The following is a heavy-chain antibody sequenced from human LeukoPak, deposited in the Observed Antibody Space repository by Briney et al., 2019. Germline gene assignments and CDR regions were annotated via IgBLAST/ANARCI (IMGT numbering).Heavy chain of an antibody. CDR3: ASETSRRRFLVWLLPRYFDY. Sequence: GGSLRLSCAASGFTFSNYSMNWVRQAPGKGLEWVSSISSSSSYIYYADSVKGRFTISRDNAKNSLYLQMNSLRAEDTAVYYCASETSRRRFLVWLLPRYFDYWGQGTLVTVSS. CDR2: ISSSSSYI. J-gene: IGHJ4*02. D-gene: IGHD3-3*01. V-gene: IGHV3-21*01. CDR1: GFTFSNYS.